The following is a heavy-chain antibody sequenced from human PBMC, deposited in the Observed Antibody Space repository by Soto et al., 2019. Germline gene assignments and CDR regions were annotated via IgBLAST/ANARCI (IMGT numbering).Heavy chain of an antibody. D-gene: IGHD5-12*01. CDR1: GGSISSRSYY. CDR3: ARHKMATRNDFDY. J-gene: IGHJ4*02. CDR2: IYYSGST. Sequence: QLQLQESGPGLEKPSETLSLNCTVSGGSISSRSYYWGWIRQPPGKGLEWIGSIYYSGSTYYNPSLKSRVTISVDTSKNQFSLKLSSVTAADTAVYYCARHKMATRNDFDYWGQGTLVTVSS. V-gene: IGHV4-39*01.